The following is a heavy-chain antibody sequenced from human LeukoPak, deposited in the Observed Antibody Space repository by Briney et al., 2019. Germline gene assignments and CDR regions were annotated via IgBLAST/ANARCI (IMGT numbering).Heavy chain of an antibody. J-gene: IGHJ4*02. CDR3: ARSDGYNHPFDY. D-gene: IGHD5-24*01. Sequence: GASVKVSCKASGYTFTSYYMHWVRQAPGQGLEWMGWINPNSGGTNYAQKFQGRVTMTRDTSISTAYMELSRLRSDDTAVYYCARSDGYNHPFDYWGQGTLVTVSS. CDR1: GYTFTSYY. CDR2: INPNSGGT. V-gene: IGHV1-2*02.